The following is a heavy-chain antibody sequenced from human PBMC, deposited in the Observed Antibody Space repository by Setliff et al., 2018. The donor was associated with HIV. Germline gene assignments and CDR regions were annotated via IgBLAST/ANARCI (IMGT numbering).Heavy chain of an antibody. J-gene: IGHJ4*02. CDR3: ARDKYRSGSYYDYFDY. D-gene: IGHD1-26*01. CDR1: GFTFSSYA. V-gene: IGHV3-23*01. Sequence: LRLSCAASGFTFSSYAMSWVRQAPGKGLERVSAISGSGGSTYYADSVKGRFTISRDNSKNTLYLQMNSLRAEDTAVYYCARDKYRSGSYYDYFDYWGQGTLVTVSS. CDR2: ISGSGGST.